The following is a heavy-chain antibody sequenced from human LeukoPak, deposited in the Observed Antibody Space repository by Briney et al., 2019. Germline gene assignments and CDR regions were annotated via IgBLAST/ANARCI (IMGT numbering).Heavy chain of an antibody. Sequence: ASVKVSCKASGYTFTGYYIHWVRQAPGQGLEWMGWINPNSGGTNYAQKFQGRVTMTRDTSISTAYMELSRLRSDDTAVYYCAKSRGYGSGGPTYAFDIWGQGTMVTVSS. V-gene: IGHV1-2*02. CDR2: INPNSGGT. D-gene: IGHD3-10*01. CDR1: GYTFTGYY. CDR3: AKSRGYGSGGPTYAFDI. J-gene: IGHJ3*02.